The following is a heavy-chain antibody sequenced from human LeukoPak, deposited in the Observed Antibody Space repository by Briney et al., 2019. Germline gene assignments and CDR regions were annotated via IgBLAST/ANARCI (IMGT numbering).Heavy chain of an antibody. CDR3: ARLNTAMVLAFDI. Sequence: QSGGSLRLSCAASGFSVSSDYMSWVRQAPGKGLEWVSIIYSGGSTYYADSVKGRFTISRDNSKNTLYLQMNNLRAEDTAVYYCARLNTAMVLAFDIWGQGTMVTVSS. D-gene: IGHD5-18*01. V-gene: IGHV3-53*01. J-gene: IGHJ3*02. CDR2: IYSGGST. CDR1: GFSVSSDY.